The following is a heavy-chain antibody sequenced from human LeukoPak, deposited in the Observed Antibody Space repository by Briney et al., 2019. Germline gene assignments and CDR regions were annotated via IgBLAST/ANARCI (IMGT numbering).Heavy chain of an antibody. D-gene: IGHD3-22*01. V-gene: IGHV4-4*07. Sequence: SETLSLTCTVSGDSINSYHWSWIRQPAGKGLEWIGRIHMSGSTNYNPSLRSRVAISMDNSKNQFSLKLKSVTAADTAVYYCGRDNSSRDNSGVYHYWGRGPLVTIS. J-gene: IGHJ4*02. CDR3: GRDNSSRDNSGVYHY. CDR2: IHMSGST. CDR1: GDSINSYH.